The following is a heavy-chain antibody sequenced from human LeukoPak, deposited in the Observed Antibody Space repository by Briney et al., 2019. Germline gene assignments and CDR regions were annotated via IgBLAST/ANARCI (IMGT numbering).Heavy chain of an antibody. J-gene: IGHJ4*02. V-gene: IGHV1-3*01. Sequence: ASVKVSCKASGYTFTNYVMRWVRQAPGQGLEWMGWINAGYGNTKYSQKFQGRVTISRDTSASTAYMELSSLRSEDTAVYYCARVGIGDGDYYDILTGYPDYWGQGTLVTVSS. CDR2: INAGYGNT. D-gene: IGHD3-9*01. CDR1: GYTFTNYV. CDR3: ARVGIGDGDYYDILTGYPDY.